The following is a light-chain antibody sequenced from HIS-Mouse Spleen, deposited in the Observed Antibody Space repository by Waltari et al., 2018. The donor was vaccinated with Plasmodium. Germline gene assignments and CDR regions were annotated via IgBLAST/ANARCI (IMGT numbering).Light chain of an antibody. J-gene: IGKJ3*01. V-gene: IGKV3-15*01. Sequence: EIVMTQSPATLSVSPGERATLPCRASQNVSSNLAWYQQKPGQAPRLLIYGASTRATGIPARFSGSGSGTEFTLTISSLQSEDFAVYYCQQYNNWSFTFGPGTKVDIK. CDR1: QNVSSN. CDR2: GAS. CDR3: QQYNNWSFT.